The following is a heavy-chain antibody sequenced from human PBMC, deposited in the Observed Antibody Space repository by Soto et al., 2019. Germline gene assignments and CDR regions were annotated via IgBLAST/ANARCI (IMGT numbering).Heavy chain of an antibody. Sequence: QVQLVQSGAEVKKPGSSVKVSCKASGGTFSSYTVSWVRQAPGQGLEWMGRIIPILDVANYAPKFQDRVTSTADKSTTTAYMELTSLISEDTAVYYCARGRGGAGIDYWGQGTLVTVSS. J-gene: IGHJ4*02. D-gene: IGHD6-19*01. V-gene: IGHV1-69*02. CDR1: GGTFSSYT. CDR3: ARGRGGAGIDY. CDR2: IIPILDVA.